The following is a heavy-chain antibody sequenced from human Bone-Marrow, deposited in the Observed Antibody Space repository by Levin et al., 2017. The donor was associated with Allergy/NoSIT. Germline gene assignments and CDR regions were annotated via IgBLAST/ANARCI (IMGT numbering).Heavy chain of an antibody. CDR2: IYYSGST. CDR1: GGSISSGGYY. D-gene: IGHD2-15*01. V-gene: IGHV4-31*03. CDR3: AALVVVAAGAKVERTYYYYGMDV. Sequence: TSETLSLTCTVSGGSISSGGYYWSWIRQHPGTGLEWIGYIYYSGSTYYNPSLKSRVTISVDTSKNQFSLKLSSVTAADTAVYYCAALVVVAAGAKVERTYYYYGMDVWGQGTTVTVSS. J-gene: IGHJ6*02.